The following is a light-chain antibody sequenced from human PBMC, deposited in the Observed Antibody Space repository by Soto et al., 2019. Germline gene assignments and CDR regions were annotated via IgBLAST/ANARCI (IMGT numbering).Light chain of an antibody. J-gene: IGKJ2*01. CDR1: QSISSY. V-gene: IGKV1-39*01. Sequence: DIQMTQSPSSLSASVGDRVTITCRASQSISSYLNWYQQKPGKAPKLLIYAASSLQSGVPSRFSCSGSGTDFTLTISSLQPEDFATYYWQQSYSTPETFGQGTKLEIK. CDR3: QQSYSTPET. CDR2: AAS.